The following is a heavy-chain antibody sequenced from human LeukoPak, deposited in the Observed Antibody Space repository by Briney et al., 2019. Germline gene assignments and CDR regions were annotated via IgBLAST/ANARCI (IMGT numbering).Heavy chain of an antibody. D-gene: IGHD2-15*01. V-gene: IGHV3-48*04. J-gene: IGHJ4*02. Sequence: GGSLRLSCAASGFTFSCYSLNWVRQAPGKGLEWVSFISSSSITIYYADSVKGRFTISRDNAEKSLYLQMNSLRAEDTAVYYCARDRGGSYSAIDYWGQGTLVTVSS. CDR2: ISSSSITI. CDR1: GFTFSCYS. CDR3: ARDRGGSYSAIDY.